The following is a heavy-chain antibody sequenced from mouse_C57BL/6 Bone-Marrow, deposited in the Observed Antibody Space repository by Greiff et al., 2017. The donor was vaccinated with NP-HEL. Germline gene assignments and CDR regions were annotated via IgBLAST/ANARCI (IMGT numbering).Heavy chain of an antibody. CDR2: ISNGGGST. V-gene: IGHV5-12*01. CDR3: ANWDPAWFAY. Sequence: EVQRVESGGGLVQPGGSLKLSCAASGFTFSDYYMYWVRQTPEKRLEWVAYISNGGGSTYYPDTVKGRFTISRDNAKNTLYLQMSRLKSEDTAMYYCANWDPAWFAYWGQGTLVTVSA. D-gene: IGHD4-1*01. CDR1: GFTFSDYY. J-gene: IGHJ3*01.